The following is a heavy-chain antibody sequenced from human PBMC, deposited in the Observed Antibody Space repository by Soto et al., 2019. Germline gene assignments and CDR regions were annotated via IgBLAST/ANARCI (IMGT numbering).Heavy chain of an antibody. D-gene: IGHD2-21*02. Sequence: PSETLSLTCSVSGGSIKSGDHYWIWLRQPPGKGLEWIGYIYYRGSTYYNPSLKRRVIISVDTSKNPFSLNLTSLTAADTAVYFCARGLVDCACDEVCQYYGMDVWGQGITVTVSS. CDR3: ARGLVDCACDEVCQYYGMDV. CDR1: GGSIKSGDHY. CDR2: IYYRGST. J-gene: IGHJ6*02. V-gene: IGHV4-30-4*01.